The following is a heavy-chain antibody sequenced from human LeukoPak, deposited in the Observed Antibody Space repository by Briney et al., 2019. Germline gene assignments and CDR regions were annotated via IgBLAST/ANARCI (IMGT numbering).Heavy chain of an antibody. CDR2: IYYSGST. V-gene: IGHV4-31*03. J-gene: IGHJ5*02. CDR1: GGSISSGGYY. CDR3: ARDQGRVMITFGGVIGGNRNWFDP. D-gene: IGHD3-16*02. Sequence: SQTLSLTCTVSGGSISSGGYYWSWIRQHPGKGLEWIGYIYYSGSTYYNPSLKSRVTISVDTSKNQFSLKLSSVTAADTAVYYCARDQGRVMITFGGVIGGNRNWFDPWGQGTLVTVSS.